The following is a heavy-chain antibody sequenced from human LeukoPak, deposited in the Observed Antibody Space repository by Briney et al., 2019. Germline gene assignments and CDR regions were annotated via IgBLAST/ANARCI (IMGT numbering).Heavy chain of an antibody. CDR2: ISSSSSYI. D-gene: IGHD1-26*01. J-gene: IGHJ4*02. CDR1: GFTFSSYD. CDR3: ASLRGSYYDFDY. Sequence: PGGSLRLSCAASGFTFSSYDMHWVRQATGKGLEWVSSISSSSSYIYYADSVKGRFTISRDNAKNSLYLQMNSLRAEDTAVYYCASLRGSYYDFDYWGQGTLVTVSS. V-gene: IGHV3-21*01.